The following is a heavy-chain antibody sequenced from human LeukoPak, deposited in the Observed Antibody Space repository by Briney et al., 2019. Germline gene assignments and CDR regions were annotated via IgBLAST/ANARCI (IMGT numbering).Heavy chain of an antibody. CDR3: AKVGNPTGGMDV. CDR2: ISGSGGST. CDR1: GFTFSSYP. D-gene: IGHD4-23*01. J-gene: IGHJ6*02. V-gene: IGHV3-23*01. Sequence: GGSLRLSCVVSGFTFSSYPMSWVRQAPGKGLEWVSAISGSGGSTYYADSVKGRFTISRDNSKNTLYLQMNSLRAEDTAVYYCAKVGNPTGGMDVWGQGTTVTVSS.